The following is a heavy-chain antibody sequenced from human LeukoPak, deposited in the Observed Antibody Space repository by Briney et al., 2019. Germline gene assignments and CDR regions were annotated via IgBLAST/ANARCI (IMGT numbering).Heavy chain of an antibody. V-gene: IGHV3-23*01. CDR3: ASSENEDIVVVPAVN. J-gene: IGHJ4*02. CDR1: GFTFSSYA. D-gene: IGHD2-2*01. CDR2: ISGSGGST. Sequence: GGSLRLSCAASGFTFSSYAMSWVRQAPGKGLEWVSAISGSGGSTYYADSVKGRFTISRDNSKNTLYLQMNSLRAEDTAVYYCASSENEDIVVVPAVNWGQGTLVTVSS.